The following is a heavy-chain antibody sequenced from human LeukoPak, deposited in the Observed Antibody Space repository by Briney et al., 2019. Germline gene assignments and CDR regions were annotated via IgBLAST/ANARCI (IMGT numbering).Heavy chain of an antibody. CDR1: GFTFSSYA. D-gene: IGHD2-15*01. V-gene: IGHV3-23*01. CDR3: AKDLGYCSGGSCYLGSDY. Sequence: GGSLRLSCAASGFTFSSYAMSWVRQALGRGLEWVSAISGSGGSTYYADSVKGRFTISRDNSKNTLYLQMNSLRAEDTAVYYCAKDLGYCSGGSCYLGSDYWGQGTLVTVSS. CDR2: ISGSGGST. J-gene: IGHJ4*02.